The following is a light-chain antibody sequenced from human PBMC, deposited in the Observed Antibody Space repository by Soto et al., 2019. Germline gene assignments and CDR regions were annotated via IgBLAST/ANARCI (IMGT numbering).Light chain of an antibody. V-gene: IGKV3-20*01. CDR2: DAS. J-gene: IGKJ1*01. Sequence: IVLTQSPGTLSLSPGERATLSCRASQSVSNNYLAWYQQKPGQAPRLLIYDASSRDAGIPDRFSSSASGTDFTLTISRLEPEDFTVYYCQQYGTSPRTFGQGTKVDIK. CDR1: QSVSNNY. CDR3: QQYGTSPRT.